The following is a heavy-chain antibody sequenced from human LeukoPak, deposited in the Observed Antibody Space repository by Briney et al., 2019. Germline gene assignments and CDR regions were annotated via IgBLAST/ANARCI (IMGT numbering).Heavy chain of an antibody. CDR2: ITSSGSDT. Sequence: GGSLRLSCAASGFTSSSYAMSWVRQPPGKGLEWVSGITSSGSDTYYTESVKGRFTISRDSSKKTVYLEMNSLRPEDTAVYYCARGKSGYDWDYWGQGTLVSVSS. CDR3: ARGKSGYDWDY. D-gene: IGHD5-12*01. CDR1: GFTSSSYA. V-gene: IGHV3-23*01. J-gene: IGHJ4*02.